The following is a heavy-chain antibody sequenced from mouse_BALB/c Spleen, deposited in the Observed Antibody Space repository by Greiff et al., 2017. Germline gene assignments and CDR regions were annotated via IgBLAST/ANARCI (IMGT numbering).Heavy chain of an antibody. D-gene: IGHD3-2*01. CDR1: GFTFSSYG. CDR3: ARHDSSGPWFAY. Sequence: DVMLVESGGDLVKPGGSLKLSCAASGFTFSSYGMSWVRQTPDKRLEWVATISSGGSYTYYPDSVKGRFTISRDNAKNTLYLQMSSLKSEDTAMYYCARHDSSGPWFAYWGQGTLVTVSA. CDR2: ISSGGSYT. J-gene: IGHJ3*01. V-gene: IGHV5-6*02.